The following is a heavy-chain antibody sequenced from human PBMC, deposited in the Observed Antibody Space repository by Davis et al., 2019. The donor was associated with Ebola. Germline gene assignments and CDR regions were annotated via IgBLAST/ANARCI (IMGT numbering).Heavy chain of an antibody. D-gene: IGHD3-3*01. CDR2: VSHSERER. Sequence: GESLKISCAASGFTFSNHAMHWVRQAPGKGLEWVAVVSHSERERFYADSVKGRFTISRDNSENTLYLQMNSLTADETSVYYCARAGFDEVLDYWGQGTPVTVSS. CDR1: GFTFSNHA. V-gene: IGHV3-30*04. J-gene: IGHJ4*02. CDR3: ARAGFDEVLDY.